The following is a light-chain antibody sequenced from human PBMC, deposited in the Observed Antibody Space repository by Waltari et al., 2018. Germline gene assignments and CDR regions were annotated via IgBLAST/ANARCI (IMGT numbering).Light chain of an antibody. CDR2: AAS. CDR3: QQYSTFPPT. J-gene: IGKJ4*01. V-gene: IGKV1-16*02. CDR1: QAISTF. Sequence: DIQMTQSPSSLSPSVGDRVILTCRASQAISTFLAWFQLKPGKAPKSLIYAASTLQTGVSSNFRGSGSGTDFTLTISSLQPGDCATYYCQQYSTFPPTFGGGTRVEI.